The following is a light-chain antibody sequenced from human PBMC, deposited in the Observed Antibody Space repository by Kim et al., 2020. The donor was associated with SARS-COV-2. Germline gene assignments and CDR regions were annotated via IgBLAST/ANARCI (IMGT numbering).Light chain of an antibody. V-gene: IGKV1-8*01. J-gene: IGKJ4*01. CDR3: QQYYSYPRLT. Sequence: STGDRVTLTCRASQGISSYLAWYQQKPGKAPKLLIYAASTLQSGVPSRFSGSGSGTAFTLTISCLQSEDFATYYCQQYYSYPRLTFGGGTKVDIK. CDR2: AAS. CDR1: QGISSY.